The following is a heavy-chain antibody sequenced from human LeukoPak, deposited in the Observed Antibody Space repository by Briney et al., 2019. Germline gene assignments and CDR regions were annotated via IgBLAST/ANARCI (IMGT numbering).Heavy chain of an antibody. D-gene: IGHD3-9*01. Sequence: SETLSLTCTVSGGSISSSSYYWGWIRQPPGKGLEWIGSIYYGGSTYYNPSLKSRVTISVDTSKNQFSLKLSSVTAADTAVYYCARQSPYYDILTGYGALGAFDIWGQGTMVTVSS. CDR2: IYYGGST. CDR3: ARQSPYYDILTGYGALGAFDI. V-gene: IGHV4-39*01. J-gene: IGHJ3*02. CDR1: GGSISSSSYY.